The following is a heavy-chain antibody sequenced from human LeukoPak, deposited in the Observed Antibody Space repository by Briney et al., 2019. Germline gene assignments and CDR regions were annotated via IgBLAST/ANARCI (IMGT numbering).Heavy chain of an antibody. J-gene: IGHJ4*02. Sequence: EASVKVSCKASGYTFTSYYMHWVRQAPGQGLEWMGIINPSGGSTSYAQKFQGRVTMTEDTSTDTAYMELSSLRSEDTAVYYCATVSVSGAYFDYWGQGTLVTVSS. V-gene: IGHV1-46*01. CDR3: ATVSVSGAYFDY. CDR1: GYTFTSYY. CDR2: INPSGGST. D-gene: IGHD1-26*01.